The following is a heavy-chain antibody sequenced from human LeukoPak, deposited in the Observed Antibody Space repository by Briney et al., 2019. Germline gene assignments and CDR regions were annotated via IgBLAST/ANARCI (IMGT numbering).Heavy chain of an antibody. CDR3: ATRIAVALSFDY. J-gene: IGHJ4*02. CDR2: INHSGST. V-gene: IGHV4-34*01. CDR1: GGSFSGYY. Sequence: SETLSLTCAVHGGSFSGYYWSWIRQPPGKGLEWIGEINHSGSTNYNLSPKSRVTISVDTSKNQFSLKLSSVTAADTAVYYCATRIAVALSFDYWGQGTLVTVSS. D-gene: IGHD6-19*01.